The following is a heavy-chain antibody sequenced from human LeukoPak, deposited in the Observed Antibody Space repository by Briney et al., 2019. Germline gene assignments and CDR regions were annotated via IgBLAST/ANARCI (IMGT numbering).Heavy chain of an antibody. D-gene: IGHD2-2*03. CDR1: GYTFTGYY. V-gene: IGHV1-2*02. Sequence: ASVKVSCKASGYTFTGYYMHWVRQAPGQGLEWMGWINPNSGGTNYAQKFQGRVIMTRDTSISTAYMELSGLRSDDTAVYYCARASWVDIVVVPAVFDYWGQGTLVTVSS. CDR3: ARASWVDIVVVPAVFDY. J-gene: IGHJ4*02. CDR2: INPNSGGT.